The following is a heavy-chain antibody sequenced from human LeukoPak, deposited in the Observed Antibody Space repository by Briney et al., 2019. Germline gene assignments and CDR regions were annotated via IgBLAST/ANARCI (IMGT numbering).Heavy chain of an antibody. V-gene: IGHV1-18*01. CDR2: ISTYNGNT. D-gene: IGHD5-18*01. CDR1: GYTFTSYG. Sequence: ASVKVSCKASGYTFTSYGIIWVRQAPGQGLEWMGWISTYNGNTNYAQKLQGRVTMTTDTSTSTAYMELRNLRSDDTAVYYCAREVAGDVDTALYYFDYWGQGTLVTVSS. J-gene: IGHJ4*02. CDR3: AREVAGDVDTALYYFDY.